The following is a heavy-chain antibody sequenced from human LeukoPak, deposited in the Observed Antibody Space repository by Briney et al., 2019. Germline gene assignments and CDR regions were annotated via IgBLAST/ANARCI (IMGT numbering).Heavy chain of an antibody. CDR3: AKDHGSSDWYYFDY. Sequence: GGSLRLSCAASGFTFSSYSMNWVRQAPGKGLEWVALISYDGSNKHYADSVKGRFTISRDNSKNTLYLQMNTLRADDTAVYYCAKDHGSSDWYYFDYWGQGTLVTVSS. V-gene: IGHV3-30*18. CDR1: GFTFSSYS. CDR2: ISYDGSNK. J-gene: IGHJ4*02. D-gene: IGHD6-13*01.